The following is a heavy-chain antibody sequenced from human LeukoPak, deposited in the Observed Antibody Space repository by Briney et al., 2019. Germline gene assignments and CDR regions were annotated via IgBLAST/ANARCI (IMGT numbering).Heavy chain of an antibody. D-gene: IGHD6-19*01. J-gene: IGHJ4*02. CDR3: AKDYPFSSGWYGMDFFDY. CDR1: GFTFSSYA. V-gene: IGHV3-23*01. CDR2: IVGSA. Sequence: GGSLRLSCAASGFTFSSYAMSWVRQAPGRGLEWVSCIVGSAHYADSVKGQFTISRDNSKNTLYLQMNSLRAEDTAVYYCAKDYPFSSGWYGMDFFDYWGQGTLVTVPS.